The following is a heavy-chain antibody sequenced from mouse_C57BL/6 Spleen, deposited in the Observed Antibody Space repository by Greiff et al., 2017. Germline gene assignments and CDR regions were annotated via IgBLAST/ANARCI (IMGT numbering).Heavy chain of an antibody. D-gene: IGHD1-1*01. J-gene: IGHJ4*01. CDR2: IYPGDGDT. Sequence: VQLQQSGPELVKPGASVKISCKASGYAFSSSWMNWVKQRPGKGLEWIGRIYPGDGDTNYNGKFKGKATLTADKASSTAYMQLSSLTSEDSAVYFCARRSSYGAMDYWGQGTSVTVSS. V-gene: IGHV1-82*01. CDR3: ARRSSYGAMDY. CDR1: GYAFSSSW.